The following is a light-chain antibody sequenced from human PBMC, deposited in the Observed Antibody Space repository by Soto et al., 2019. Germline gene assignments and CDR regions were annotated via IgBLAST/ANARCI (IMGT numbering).Light chain of an antibody. CDR1: QSVNNDF. CDR3: QQRSNWPKT. V-gene: IGKV3D-20*02. J-gene: IGKJ1*01. Sequence: EIVLTQSPGILSLSPGERATLSCRASQSVNNDFLAWYQQKPGQAPRLLIYGASTRATDVPDRFSGSGSGADFTLTISRLEPEDFAVYYCQQRSNWPKTFGQGTKVDIK. CDR2: GAS.